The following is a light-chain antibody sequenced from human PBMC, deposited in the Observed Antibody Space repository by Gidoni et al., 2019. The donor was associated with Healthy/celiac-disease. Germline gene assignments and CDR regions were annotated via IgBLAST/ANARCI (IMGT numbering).Light chain of an antibody. CDR3: QQYNNWRSIT. J-gene: IGKJ5*01. Sequence: EIVMTQSPASLSVSPGERATLSCSASQSISSNLGWYQHKPGQAPRLLMYDASTRATGIPARFSGSGSGTEFTLTISSLQSEDFAVYYCQQYNNWRSITFGQGTRLEI. V-gene: IGKV3-15*01. CDR2: DAS. CDR1: QSISSN.